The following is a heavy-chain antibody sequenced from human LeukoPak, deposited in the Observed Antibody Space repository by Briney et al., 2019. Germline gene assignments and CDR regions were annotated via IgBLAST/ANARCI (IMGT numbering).Heavy chain of an antibody. CDR1: GYTFTGYY. V-gene: IGHV1-2*02. CDR3: ARAEGGTIFGVVIS. CDR2: INPNSGGT. D-gene: IGHD3-3*01. J-gene: IGHJ5*02. Sequence: ASVKVSCKASGYTFTGYYMHWVRQAPGQGLEWMGWINPNSGGTNYAQKFQGRVTLNRDTSNSTAYMELSRLRSDDTAVYYCARAEGGTIFGVVISWGQGTLVTVSS.